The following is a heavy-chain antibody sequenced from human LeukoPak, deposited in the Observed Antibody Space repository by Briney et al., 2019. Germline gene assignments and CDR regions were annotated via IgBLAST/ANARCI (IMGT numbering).Heavy chain of an antibody. Sequence: ASVKVSRKASGYTFPSYGISWVRQAPGQGLEWMGWISAYNGNTNYAQKLQGRVTMTTDTSTSTAYRELRSLRSDDTAVYYCARTQYSSSWPYYYYYYMDVWGKGTTVTVSS. V-gene: IGHV1-18*01. D-gene: IGHD6-13*01. CDR2: ISAYNGNT. J-gene: IGHJ6*03. CDR1: GYTFPSYG. CDR3: ARTQYSSSWPYYYYYYMDV.